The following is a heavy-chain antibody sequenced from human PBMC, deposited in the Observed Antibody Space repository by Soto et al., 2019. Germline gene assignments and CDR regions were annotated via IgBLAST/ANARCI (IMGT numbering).Heavy chain of an antibody. CDR1: GGTFSTYT. CDR3: ASRSTVVVAATEAFDY. V-gene: IGHV1-69*02. J-gene: IGHJ4*02. D-gene: IGHD2-15*01. CDR2: IIPILGIA. Sequence: QVQLVQSGAEVKKPGSSVKVSCKASGGTFSTYTISWVRQAPGQGLEWMGRIIPILGIANYAQKFQGRVTITADKSTSTAYMELSSLRSEDTAVYYCASRSTVVVAATEAFDYWGQGTLATVSS.